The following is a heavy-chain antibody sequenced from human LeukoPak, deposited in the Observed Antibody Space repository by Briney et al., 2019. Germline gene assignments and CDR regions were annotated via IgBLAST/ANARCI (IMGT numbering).Heavy chain of an antibody. V-gene: IGHV3-7*01. CDR3: TSWGDTTAEYFQR. CDR2: INPDGRDT. D-gene: IGHD2-21*02. CDR1: GFIYGNYW. J-gene: IGHJ1*01. Sequence: PGGSLRLSCRGSGFIYGNYWMTWVRQAPGKGLEWVAHINPDGRDTYYVDSVKGRFTISRDNAQNSMYLQMNSLRVEDTAVYYCTSWGDTTAEYFQRWGQGTLVTVSS.